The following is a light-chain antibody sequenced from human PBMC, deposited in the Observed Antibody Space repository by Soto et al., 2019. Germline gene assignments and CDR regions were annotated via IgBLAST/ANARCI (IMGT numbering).Light chain of an antibody. V-gene: IGKV3-11*01. J-gene: IGKJ4*01. CDR1: QSVSSY. CDR3: QQRSNWPGLT. Sequence: EIVLTQSPATLSLSPGERATLSCRASQSVSSYLAWYQQKPGQAPRLLIYDASNRATGIPARFSGSGSGTDFTLTVSSLGPEDFAGYYCQQRSNWPGLTFGGGTKVEIK. CDR2: DAS.